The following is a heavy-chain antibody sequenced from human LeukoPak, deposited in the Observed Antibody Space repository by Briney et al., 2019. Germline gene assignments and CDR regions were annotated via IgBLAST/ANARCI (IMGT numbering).Heavy chain of an antibody. D-gene: IGHD3-22*01. J-gene: IGHJ4*02. CDR1: RFTFPSHG. Sequence: PGGSLRLPCAASRFTFPSHGMHWVRQAPGKGLEWVSSISSSSSYIYYADSVKGRFTISRGNAKNSLYLQMNSLRAEDTAVYYCARDQRGTMIVVVPFDYWGQGTLVTVSS. V-gene: IGHV3-21*01. CDR2: ISSSSSYI. CDR3: ARDQRGTMIVVVPFDY.